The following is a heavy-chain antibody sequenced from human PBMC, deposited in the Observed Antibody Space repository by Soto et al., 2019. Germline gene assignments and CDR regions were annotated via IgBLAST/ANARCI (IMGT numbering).Heavy chain of an antibody. V-gene: IGHV3-7*03. CDR1: GFTFSSYG. Sequence: XGFLRLSCAASGFTFSSYGMSWVRQAPGKGLEWVANIKQDGSEKYYVDSVKGRFTISRDNAKNSLYLQMNSLRAEDTAVYYCARGFRFLEWLLTGDYFDYWGQGTLVTVSS. CDR3: ARGFRFLEWLLTGDYFDY. D-gene: IGHD3-3*01. J-gene: IGHJ4*02. CDR2: IKQDGSEK.